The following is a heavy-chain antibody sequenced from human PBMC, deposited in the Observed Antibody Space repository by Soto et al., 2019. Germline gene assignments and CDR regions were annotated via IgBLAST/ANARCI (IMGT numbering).Heavy chain of an antibody. CDR2: IVPMFGTA. CDR1: GGTFSSNS. V-gene: IGHV1-69*12. D-gene: IGHD6-13*01. CDR3: SRLEQQLVAYWYFDV. Sequence: QVQLLQSGAEVKKPGSSVTVSCKASGGTFSSNSIGWVRQAPGQGLEYMGGIVPMFGTAKNAQKFQGRVTITADESTRTSYMKLSSLRPDDTAIYFCSRLEQQLVAYWYFDVWGRGTLVTVSP. J-gene: IGHJ2*01.